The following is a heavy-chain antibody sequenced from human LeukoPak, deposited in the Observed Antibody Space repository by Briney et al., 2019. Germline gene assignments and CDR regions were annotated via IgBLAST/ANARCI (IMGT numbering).Heavy chain of an antibody. V-gene: IGHV3-72*01. Sequence: PGGSLRLSCAASGFTFSDHYMDWVRQAPGKGLEWVGRTRNKASSYTTEYAASVKGRFTISRDDSKNSLYLQMNSLKTEDTAVYYCARATSGSYYYYFDYWGQGTLVTVSS. J-gene: IGHJ4*02. D-gene: IGHD1-26*01. CDR1: GFTFSDHY. CDR3: ARATSGSYYYYFDY. CDR2: TRNKASSYTT.